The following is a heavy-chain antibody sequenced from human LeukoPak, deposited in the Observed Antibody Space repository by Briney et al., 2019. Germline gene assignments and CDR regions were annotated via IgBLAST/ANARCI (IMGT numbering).Heavy chain of an antibody. J-gene: IGHJ4*02. CDR2: ISGSGGST. CDR1: GFTFISYA. CDR3: AKAPSGYYYTFDY. D-gene: IGHD3-22*01. V-gene: IGHV3-23*01. Sequence: SGGSLRLSCAASGFTFISYAMSWVRQAPGKGLEWVSAISGSGGSTYYADSVKGRFTISRDNSKNTLYLQMNSLRAEDTAVYYCAKAPSGYYYTFDYWGQVTLVTVSS.